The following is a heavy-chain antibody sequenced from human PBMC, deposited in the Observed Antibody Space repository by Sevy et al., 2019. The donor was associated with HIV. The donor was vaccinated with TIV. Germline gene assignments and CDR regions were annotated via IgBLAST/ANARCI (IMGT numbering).Heavy chain of an antibody. J-gene: IGHJ6*02. V-gene: IGHV3-7*03. Sequence: WGSLRLSCAASGFTFSNYWMSWVRQAPGKGLEWVANIKRDGSEKYYMASVKGRFTISRDNAKNSLYLQINSLRAEDTAMYYCARDHTIFGVPPYYYYYGMDVWGQGTTVTVSS. CDR3: ARDHTIFGVPPYYYYYGMDV. D-gene: IGHD3-3*01. CDR2: IKRDGSEK. CDR1: GFTFSNYW.